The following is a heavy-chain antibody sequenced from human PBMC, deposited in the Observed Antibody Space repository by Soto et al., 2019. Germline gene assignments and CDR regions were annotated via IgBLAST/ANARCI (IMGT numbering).Heavy chain of an antibody. CDR1: GYTLTELS. D-gene: IGHD3-9*01. J-gene: IGHJ4*01. CDR2: IKSKFDGETI. Sequence: SWKVSGYTLTELSVHWVRQAPGKGLEWVGRIKSKFDGETIDYAAPVKGRFTISRDDSKNIVYLQMNSLNTEDTAVYYCATGLLRYYAYWGHGTLVTVSS. V-gene: IGHV3-15*01. CDR3: ATGLLRYYAY.